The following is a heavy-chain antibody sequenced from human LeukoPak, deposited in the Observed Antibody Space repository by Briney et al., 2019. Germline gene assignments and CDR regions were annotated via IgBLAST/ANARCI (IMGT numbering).Heavy chain of an antibody. Sequence: GGSLRLSCVASGFSFSTYDMYWVRQAAGRGLEWVSALGTNGDAYYLGSVRGRFTISRENVKNSLYLQTNSLGVEDTAVYYCAIEWRGIASHFHGMDVWGQGTTVTVSS. V-gene: IGHV3-13*01. D-gene: IGHD6-6*01. J-gene: IGHJ6*02. CDR2: LGTNGDA. CDR3: AIEWRGIASHFHGMDV. CDR1: GFSFSTYD.